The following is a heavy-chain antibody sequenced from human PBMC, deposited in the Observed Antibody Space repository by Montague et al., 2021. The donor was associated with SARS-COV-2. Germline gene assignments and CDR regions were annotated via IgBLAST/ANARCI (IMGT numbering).Heavy chain of an antibody. Sequence: TLSLTCTVSGDSITSKTHYWDWVRQPAGKGLEWIGRLLTSGATNFNPALKSRVTIFRDTSKNEFYLKLSSVTAADTAVYYCARDSAHFDFWSGHYGDKYYIDIWGKGTTVTVS. CDR1: GDSITSKTHY. CDR3: ARDSAHFDFWSGHYGDKYYIDI. D-gene: IGHD3-3*01. V-gene: IGHV4-61*02. CDR2: LLTSGAT. J-gene: IGHJ6*03.